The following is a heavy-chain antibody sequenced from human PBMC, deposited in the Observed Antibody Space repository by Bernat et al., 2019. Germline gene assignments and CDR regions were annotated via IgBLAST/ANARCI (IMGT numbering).Heavy chain of an antibody. CDR1: GFTFSSYG. J-gene: IGHJ6*02. CDR3: ARGPCGGDCYSEYYYYGMDV. CDR2: IWYDGSNK. Sequence: QVQLVESGGGVVQPGRSLRLSCAASGFTFSSYGMHWVRQAPGKGLEWVAVIWYDGSNKYYADSVKGRFTISRDNSKNTLYLQINSLRAEDTAVYYCARGPCGGDCYSEYYYYGMDVWGQGTTVTVSS. D-gene: IGHD2-21*02. V-gene: IGHV3-33*01.